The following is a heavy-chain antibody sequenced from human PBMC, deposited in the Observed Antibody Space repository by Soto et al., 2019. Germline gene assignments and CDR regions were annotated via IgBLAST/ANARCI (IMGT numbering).Heavy chain of an antibody. J-gene: IGHJ5*02. Sequence: EVQLVESGGGSVQPGGSLGLSCAASGFTFSASDMHWVRQTTGGGLEWVAAIGTLHDTYYPDSVKGRFTISRDNARKSFNLSMNSLGAGDTGVYFCAKQGSYWHGGGGWLDPWGQGTLVTVSS. V-gene: IGHV3-13*01. D-gene: IGHD2-8*02. CDR2: IGTLHDT. CDR1: GFTFSASD. CDR3: AKQGSYWHGGGGWLDP.